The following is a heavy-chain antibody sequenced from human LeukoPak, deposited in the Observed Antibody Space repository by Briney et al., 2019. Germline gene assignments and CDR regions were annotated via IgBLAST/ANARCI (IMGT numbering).Heavy chain of an antibody. D-gene: IGHD3-10*01. V-gene: IGHV4-34*01. CDR1: GGSFSGYY. Sequence: SETLSLTCGAYGGSFSGYYWSWIRQPPGKGLEWIGEINHSGSTNYNPSLKSRVSISVDTSKNQFSLKLSSVTAADTAVYYCARILLWFGEVTHFDSWGQGTLVTVSS. CDR3: ARILLWFGEVTHFDS. J-gene: IGHJ4*02. CDR2: INHSGST.